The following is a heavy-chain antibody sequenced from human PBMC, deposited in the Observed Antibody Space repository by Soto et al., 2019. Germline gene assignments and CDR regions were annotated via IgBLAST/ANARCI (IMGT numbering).Heavy chain of an antibody. D-gene: IGHD5-12*01. CDR1: GFTVSDEF. CDR2: LHSGGST. J-gene: IGHJ5*02. CDR3: SKVLSGYDQPNWFDP. Sequence: PGGXLRLSCAATGFTVSDEFMNWVRQAPGKGLEWVSVLHSGGSTYYADSVKGRFTISRDNSKNTVYLQMNSLGAEDTAVYYCSKVLSGYDQPNWFDPWGQGTLVTVSS. V-gene: IGHV3-66*01.